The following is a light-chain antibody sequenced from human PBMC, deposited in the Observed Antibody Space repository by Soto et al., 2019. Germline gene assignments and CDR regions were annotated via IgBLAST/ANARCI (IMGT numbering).Light chain of an antibody. J-gene: IGKJ3*01. CDR1: QSVDRN. CDR3: QQYGASPFT. Sequence: EIVMTQSPGTLSVSTEEGATLSCRASQSVDRNLAWYQQKPGQAPRLLIYGASTRPTGIPDRFSGSGSGTEFSLTISSLQSEDFAVYYCQQYGASPFTFGPGTRLEI. V-gene: IGKV3D-15*01. CDR2: GAS.